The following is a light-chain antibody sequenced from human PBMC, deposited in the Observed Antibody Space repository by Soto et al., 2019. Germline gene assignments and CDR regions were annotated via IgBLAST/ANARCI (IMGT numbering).Light chain of an antibody. V-gene: IGKV1-12*01. CDR3: QQANSFPWT. J-gene: IGKJ1*01. Sequence: DIQMTQSPSSVSASVGDGVTFTCRASQDIGSWLAWYQQKPGKAPRLLIYSASSLQSGVPSRFSGSGSGTDFTLTISSLQPEDFATYFCQQANSFPWTLGQGTKVEI. CDR2: SAS. CDR1: QDIGSW.